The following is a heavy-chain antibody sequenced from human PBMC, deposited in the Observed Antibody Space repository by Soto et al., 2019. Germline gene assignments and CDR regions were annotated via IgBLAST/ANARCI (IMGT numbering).Heavy chain of an antibody. CDR1: GFTFSSYA. CDR3: ARGSGIAARLGWNALTFDY. Sequence: QVQLVESGGGVVQPGRSLRLSCAASGFTFSSYAMHWVRQAPGKGLEWVAVISYDGSNKYYADSVKGRFTISRDNSKNTLYLQMNSLRAEDTAVYYCARGSGIAARLGWNALTFDYWGQGTLVTVSS. D-gene: IGHD6-6*01. CDR2: ISYDGSNK. J-gene: IGHJ4*02. V-gene: IGHV3-30-3*01.